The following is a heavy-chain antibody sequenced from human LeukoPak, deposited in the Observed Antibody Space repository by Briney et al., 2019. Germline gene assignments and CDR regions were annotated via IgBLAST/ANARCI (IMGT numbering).Heavy chain of an antibody. D-gene: IGHD1-26*01. CDR3: AREIHEAGASYYYGMDV. CDR1: GFTFSNYS. V-gene: IGHV3-48*01. CDR2: ISSSSSSI. J-gene: IGHJ6*02. Sequence: GGSLRLSCAASGFTFSNYSMNWVRQAPGKGLEWVSYISSSSSSIYYADSVKGRFTTSRDNSKNTLYLQMNSLRAEDTAVYYCAREIHEAGASYYYGMDVWGQGTTVTVSS.